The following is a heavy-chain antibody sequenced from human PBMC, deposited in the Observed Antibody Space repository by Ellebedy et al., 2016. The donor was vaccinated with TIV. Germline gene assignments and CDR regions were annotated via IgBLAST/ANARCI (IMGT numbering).Heavy chain of an antibody. CDR2: INANGVSI. D-gene: IGHD3-10*01. Sequence: PGGSLRLSCAASGFTFSSYAMSWVRQAPGQGLEWVSGINANGVSIAYADSVKGRFTIYRDNSKDTLFLQMNSLRAEDTAVYYCASSRYHYYLGNTIFAYWGQGALVTVSS. CDR1: GFTFSSYA. J-gene: IGHJ4*02. CDR3: ASSRYHYYLGNTIFAY. V-gene: IGHV3-23*01.